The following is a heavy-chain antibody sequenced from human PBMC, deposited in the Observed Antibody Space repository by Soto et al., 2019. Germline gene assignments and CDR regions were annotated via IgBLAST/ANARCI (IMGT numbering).Heavy chain of an antibody. J-gene: IGHJ4*02. V-gene: IGHV1-69*13. CDR2: IIPIFGTA. CDR1: GGPFSSYA. Sequence: SVKVSCKASGGPFSSYAISCVRQAPGQGLEWMGGIIPIFGTADYAQKFQGRVTITADESTSTAYMELSSLRSEDTAVYYCARVGGITPGDYWGQGTLVTVSS. CDR3: ARVGGITPGDY. D-gene: IGHD3-10*01.